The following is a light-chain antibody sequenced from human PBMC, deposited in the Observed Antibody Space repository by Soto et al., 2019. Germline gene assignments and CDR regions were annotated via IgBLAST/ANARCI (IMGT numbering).Light chain of an antibody. CDR3: QQYNNWPRT. Sequence: EIVMTQSPATLSVSPGERATLSCRASQSVSSYLAWYQHKPGQAPRLLIYGASTRLTGIPPRFSGSGSGTEFTLTISSLQSEDFAVYYCQQYNNWPRTFGQGTRVEIK. CDR1: QSVSSY. CDR2: GAS. V-gene: IGKV3-15*01. J-gene: IGKJ1*01.